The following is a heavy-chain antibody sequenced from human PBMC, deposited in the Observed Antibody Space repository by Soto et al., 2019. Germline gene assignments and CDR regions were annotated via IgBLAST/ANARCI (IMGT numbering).Heavy chain of an antibody. CDR3: ARRGSGHTFDY. Sequence: QLKLQESGPGLVKPSETLSLTCAVSGASISRTGFHWGWIRQPTGQGLEWIGSIYEAGTTFYNSSLQSRVTISADTSKNHFSLQLDSVTAADTAVYYCARRGSGHTFDYWGQGTLVTVSS. D-gene: IGHD3-10*01. CDR1: GASISRTGFH. J-gene: IGHJ4*02. V-gene: IGHV4-39*02. CDR2: IYEAGTT.